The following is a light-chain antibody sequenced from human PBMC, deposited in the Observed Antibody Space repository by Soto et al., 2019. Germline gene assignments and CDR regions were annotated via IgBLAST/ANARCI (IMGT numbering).Light chain of an antibody. CDR3: SSYSGSSNWV. V-gene: IGLV2-8*01. J-gene: IGLJ3*02. CDR1: SSDVGGYNY. CDR2: EVS. Sequence: QAVVTQPPSASGSPGQSVAISCTGTSSDVGGYNYVSWYQHHPGKAPKLMIYEVSRRPSGVSDRFSGSKSGNTASLTVSGLQAEDEADYYCSSYSGSSNWVFGGGTKVTVL.